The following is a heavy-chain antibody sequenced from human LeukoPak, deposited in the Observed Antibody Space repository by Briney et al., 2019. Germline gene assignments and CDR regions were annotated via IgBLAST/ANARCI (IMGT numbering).Heavy chain of an antibody. CDR1: GYTFTSYG. D-gene: IGHD3-22*01. V-gene: IGHV1-18*01. CDR3: ARASLYYYDSSGYSYPDY. CDR2: ISAYNGNT. J-gene: IGHJ4*02. Sequence: GASVKVSCKASGYTFTSYGISWARQAPGQGLEWMGWISAYNGNTNYAQKLQGRVTMTTDTSASTAYMELRSLRSDDTAVYYCARASLYYYDSSGYSYPDYWGQGTLVTVSS.